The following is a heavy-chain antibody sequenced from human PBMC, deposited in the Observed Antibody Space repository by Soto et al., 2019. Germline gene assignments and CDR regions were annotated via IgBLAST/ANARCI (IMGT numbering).Heavy chain of an antibody. J-gene: IGHJ4*02. CDR3: ARAGYDSSASDFDY. CDR1: GFTVGSNY. CDR2: IYSGGST. D-gene: IGHD3-22*01. V-gene: IGHV3-53*02. Sequence: EVQLVETGGGLIQPGGSLRLSCAASGFTVGSNYMSWVRQAPGKGLEWVSVIYSGGSTYYADSVKGRFTISRDNSKNTLYLQMNSLRAEDTAVYYCARAGYDSSASDFDYWGQGTLVTVSS.